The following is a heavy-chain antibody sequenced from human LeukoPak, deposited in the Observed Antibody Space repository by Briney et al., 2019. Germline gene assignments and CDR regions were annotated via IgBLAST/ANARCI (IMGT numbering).Heavy chain of an antibody. D-gene: IGHD6-6*01. CDR2: IIPIFGTA. Sequence: VASVKVSCKASGYTFTSYYMHWVRQAPGQGLEWMGGIIPIFGTANYAQKFQGRVTITTDESTSTAYMELSSLRSEDTAVYYCALVGYSSSSGDYWGQGTLVTVSS. CDR1: GYTFTSYY. CDR3: ALVGYSSSSGDY. V-gene: IGHV1-69*05. J-gene: IGHJ4*02.